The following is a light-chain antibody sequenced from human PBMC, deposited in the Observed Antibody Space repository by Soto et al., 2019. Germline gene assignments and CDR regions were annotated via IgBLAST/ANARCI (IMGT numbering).Light chain of an antibody. CDR2: EVT. CDR3: SSYTSTSTLYV. J-gene: IGLJ1*01. Sequence: QSVLTQPASVSGSPGQSITISCIGTSSDIGAYNYVSWYQQHPGKVPKLMIYEVTNRPSGLSNRFSGSKSGNTASLTISVLQAEDEADYFCSSYTSTSTLYVFGTGTKVTVL. CDR1: SSDIGAYNY. V-gene: IGLV2-14*01.